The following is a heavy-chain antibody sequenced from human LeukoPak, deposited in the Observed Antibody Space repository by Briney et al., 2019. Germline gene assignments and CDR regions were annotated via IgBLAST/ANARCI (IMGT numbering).Heavy chain of an antibody. CDR3: ARVALTTYYYDSSGPYSSWFDP. J-gene: IGHJ5*02. CDR1: GDSVSSNSAA. V-gene: IGHV6-1*01. D-gene: IGHD3-22*01. Sequence: SQTLSLTRAISGDSVSSNSAAWNWIRQSPSRGLEWLGRTYYRSKWYNDYAVSVKSRITINPDTSKNQFSLQLNSVTPEDTAVYYCARVALTTYYYDSSGPYSSWFDPWGQGTLVTVSS. CDR2: TYYRSKWYN.